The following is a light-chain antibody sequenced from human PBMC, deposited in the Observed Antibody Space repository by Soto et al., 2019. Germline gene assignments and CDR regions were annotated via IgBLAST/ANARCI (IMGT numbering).Light chain of an antibody. Sequence: QSALTQPASVSGSPGQSITISCTGTSSDVGGYNYVSWYQQHPGKAPKLMIYDVSNRPSGVSNRFSGSKSGNTASLTISGLQAEDEADYYCSSYTSSSTLVYVFGTGTKSPS. CDR3: SSYTSSSTLVYV. V-gene: IGLV2-14*01. CDR2: DVS. J-gene: IGLJ1*01. CDR1: SSDVGGYNY.